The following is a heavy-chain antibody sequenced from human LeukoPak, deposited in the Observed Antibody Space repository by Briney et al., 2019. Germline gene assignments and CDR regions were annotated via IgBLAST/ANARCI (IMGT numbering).Heavy chain of an antibody. CDR2: TSSSNSNT. Sequence: PGGSLRLSCAASGFTFSGYEMNWVRQAPGKGLEWISSTSSSNSNTNYADSVKGRFTISRDNAKNSLYLQINSLRAEDTAVYYCARDYRRGYSYGFSFWGQGTLVTVSS. V-gene: IGHV3-48*03. D-gene: IGHD5-18*01. CDR3: ARDYRRGYSYGFSF. J-gene: IGHJ1*01. CDR1: GFTFSGYE.